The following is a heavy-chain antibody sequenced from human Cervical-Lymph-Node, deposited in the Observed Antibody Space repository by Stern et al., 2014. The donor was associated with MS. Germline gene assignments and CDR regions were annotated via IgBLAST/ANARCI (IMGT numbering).Heavy chain of an antibody. V-gene: IGHV3-33*01. CDR1: GFSFSRSA. D-gene: IGHD6-13*01. J-gene: IGHJ4*02. CDR2: IWYDGSNP. CDR3: ASAYSSSHYYFDY. Sequence: VQLVESGGGVVQPGRSLRLSCAASGFSFSRSAMHWVRQAPGKGLEWVALIWYDGSNPYYADPVTGRFTISRDNFKNTLYLQMNSLRAEDTAVYYCASAYSSSHYYFDYWGQGTLVTVSS.